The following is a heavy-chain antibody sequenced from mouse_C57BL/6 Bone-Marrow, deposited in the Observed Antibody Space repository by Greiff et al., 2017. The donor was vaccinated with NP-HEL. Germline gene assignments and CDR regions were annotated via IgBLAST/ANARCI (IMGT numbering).Heavy chain of an antibody. V-gene: IGHV1-61*01. CDR1: GYTFTSYW. CDR3: AREGSYGNYPFAY. D-gene: IGHD2-1*01. J-gene: IGHJ3*01. Sequence: QVQLQQSGAELVRPGSSVKLSCKASGYTFTSYWMDWVKQRPGQGLEWIGNIYPSDSETHYNQKFKDKATLTVDKSSSTAYMQLSSLTSEDSAVYYCAREGSYGNYPFAYWGQGTLVTVSA. CDR2: IYPSDSET.